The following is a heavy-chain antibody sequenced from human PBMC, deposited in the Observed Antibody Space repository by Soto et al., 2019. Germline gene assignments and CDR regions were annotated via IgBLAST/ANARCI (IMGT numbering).Heavy chain of an antibody. D-gene: IGHD4-17*01. J-gene: IGHJ4*02. CDR1: GFTFSHYA. CDR3: AREIYGDYGFDY. CDR2: ISYDGSKI. V-gene: IGHV3-30-3*01. Sequence: QVQLVESGGGVVQPGRSLRLSCAASGFTFSHYAMHWVRQAPGKGPEWVAVISYDGSKIYYADSVEGRFTISRDNSKNTLYLKMNSLRAEDTAVYYCAREIYGDYGFDYWGQGTLVTVSS.